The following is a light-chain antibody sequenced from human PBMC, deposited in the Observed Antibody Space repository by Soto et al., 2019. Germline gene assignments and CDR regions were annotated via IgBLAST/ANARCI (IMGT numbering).Light chain of an antibody. Sequence: IRMTQSPSSLSASTGDRVTITCRASQGISSYLAWYQQKPGKAPKLLIYAASTLQSGVQSRFSGSGSGTDFTLTISCLQSEDFATYFCQQYYSYRTFGQGTKVDIK. J-gene: IGKJ1*01. CDR1: QGISSY. CDR3: QQYYSYRT. V-gene: IGKV1-8*01. CDR2: AAS.